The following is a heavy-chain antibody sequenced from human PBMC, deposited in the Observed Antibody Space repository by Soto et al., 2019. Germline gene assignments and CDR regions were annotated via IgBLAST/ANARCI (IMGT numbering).Heavy chain of an antibody. Sequence: ASVKVSCRASGFSFTGYYIHWLRQAPGQGLEWMGWINAHSGGTEYAQKFQGRVTLTRDTSIATAYLTLTSLTSDDTALYYCAKDLTRQLAYWLDPWGQGTQVTVS. J-gene: IGHJ5*02. CDR3: AKDLTRQLAYWLDP. D-gene: IGHD6-6*01. CDR1: GFSFTGYY. CDR2: INAHSGGT. V-gene: IGHV1-2*02.